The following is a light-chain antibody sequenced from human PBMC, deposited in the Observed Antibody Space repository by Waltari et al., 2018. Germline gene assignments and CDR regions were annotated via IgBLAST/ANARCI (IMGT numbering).Light chain of an antibody. CDR3: QQYGTSPPLT. CDR2: GAS. J-gene: IGKJ4*01. Sequence: EIVLTQSPGTLSWSPGERATLSCRASQSVSSSYLAWYQHKPGQAPRLVIYGASSRAAGIPDRFSGSGSGTDFTLTISRLEPEDFAVYYCQQYGTSPPLTFGGGTKVEIK. CDR1: QSVSSSY. V-gene: IGKV3-20*01.